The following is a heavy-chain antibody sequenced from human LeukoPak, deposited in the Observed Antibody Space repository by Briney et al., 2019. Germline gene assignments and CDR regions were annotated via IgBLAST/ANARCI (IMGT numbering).Heavy chain of an antibody. CDR1: GYSITSGYY. D-gene: IGHD6-19*01. Sequence: PSETLSLTCIVSGYSITSGYYWGWVRQPPGKGLEWIGSIYHSGDTYYNPSLKSRVTISVDTSKNQFSLKLDSVTAADTAVYYCAKGTSSGWYYFDYWGQGTLVTVSS. CDR3: AKGTSSGWYYFDY. CDR2: IYHSGDT. J-gene: IGHJ4*02. V-gene: IGHV4-38-2*02.